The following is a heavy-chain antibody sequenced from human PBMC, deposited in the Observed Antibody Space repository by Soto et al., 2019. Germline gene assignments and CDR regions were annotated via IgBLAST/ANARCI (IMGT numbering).Heavy chain of an antibody. CDR2: INHSGST. V-gene: IGHV4-34*01. Sequence: SETLSLTCAVYGGSFSGYYWSWIRQPPGKGLEWIGEINHSGSTNYNPSLKSRVTISVDTSKNQFSLKLSSVTAADTAVYYCARQTYGDSNDYWGQGTLVTVSS. J-gene: IGHJ4*02. D-gene: IGHD4-17*01. CDR1: GGSFSGYY. CDR3: ARQTYGDSNDY.